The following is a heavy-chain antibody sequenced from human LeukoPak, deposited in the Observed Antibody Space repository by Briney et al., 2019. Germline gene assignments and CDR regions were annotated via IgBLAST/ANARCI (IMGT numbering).Heavy chain of an antibody. CDR1: GGSLSSQY. V-gene: IGHV4-59*11. J-gene: IGHJ5*02. Sequence: SETLSLTCTVSGGSLSSQYWSWIRQPPGKGLEWIGYIYYRGSTSYNPSLKSRVTISVDTSKNQFSLRLNSATAADTAVYYCARDIISEYSKSHSHFDPWGQGTLVTVSS. CDR3: ARDIISEYSKSHSHFDP. CDR2: IYYRGST. D-gene: IGHD5-18*01.